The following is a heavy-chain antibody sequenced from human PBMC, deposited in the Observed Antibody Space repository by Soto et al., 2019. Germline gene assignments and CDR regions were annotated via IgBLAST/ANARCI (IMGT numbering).Heavy chain of an antibody. CDR2: ISFDGSSQ. Sequence: QVQLVESGGGVVQPGRSLRLSSAASGFKFRSHAMHWVRQAPGQGLEWVAVISFDGSSQYYADFVKGRFTVSRDNSKTTLYLQLNSLRAEDTALYFCAKDQDTSGYYSVGDWGRGTLVTVSS. CDR1: GFKFRSHA. D-gene: IGHD3-22*01. J-gene: IGHJ4*02. V-gene: IGHV3-30-3*01. CDR3: AKDQDTSGYYSVGD.